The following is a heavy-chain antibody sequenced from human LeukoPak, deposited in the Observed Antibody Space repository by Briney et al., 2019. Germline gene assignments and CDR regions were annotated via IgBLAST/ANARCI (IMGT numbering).Heavy chain of an antibody. J-gene: IGHJ4*02. CDR3: ASLRVRYFDWLFSGSYYFDY. Sequence: GGSLRLSCAASGFTFSSYWMSWVRQAPGKGLGWVANIKQDGSEKYYVDSVKGRFTISRDNAKNSLYLQMNSLRAEDTAVYYCASLRVRYFDWLFSGSYYFDYWGQGTLVTVSS. CDR1: GFTFSSYW. D-gene: IGHD3-9*01. V-gene: IGHV3-7*01. CDR2: IKQDGSEK.